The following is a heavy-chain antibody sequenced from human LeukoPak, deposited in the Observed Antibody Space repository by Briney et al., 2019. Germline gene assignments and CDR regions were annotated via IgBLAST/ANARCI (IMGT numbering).Heavy chain of an antibody. CDR1: GGPICSFY. D-gene: IGHD3-3*01. Sequence: PSETLSLTCTVSGGPICSFYWRWIRQSAGSGLEGIGRIFSCGSSNYNPSLKSRVTMSVDTSKNQFSLKLTSVTAADTAVYHCARGVWRGSSWGQYNWFDPWGQGTLVTGSS. CDR2: IFSCGSS. J-gene: IGHJ5*02. V-gene: IGHV4-4*07. CDR3: ARGVWRGSSWGQYNWFDP.